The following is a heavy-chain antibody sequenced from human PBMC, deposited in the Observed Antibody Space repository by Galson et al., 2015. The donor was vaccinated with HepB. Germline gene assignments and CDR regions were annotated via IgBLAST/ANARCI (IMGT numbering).Heavy chain of an antibody. D-gene: IGHD3-16*01. CDR3: ATLKGDWFDP. V-gene: IGHV3-21*01. J-gene: IGHJ5*02. CDR2: ISSSSSYI. CDR1: GFTFSDYS. Sequence: SLRLSCAASGFTFSDYSMNWVRQAPGNGLEWVSSISSSSSYIYFADSVKGRFTISRDNAKNSLYLQMNSLRAEDTAVYYCATLKGDWFDPWGQGTLVTVSS.